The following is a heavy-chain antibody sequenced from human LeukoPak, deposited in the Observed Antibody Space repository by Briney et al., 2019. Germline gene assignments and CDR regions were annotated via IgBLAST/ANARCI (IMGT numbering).Heavy chain of an antibody. D-gene: IGHD4-11*01. Sequence: GGSLRLSCAASEFSVGSNYMTWVRQAPGKGLEWVLLIYSGGCTYYAESVKGRFTITRDNSKNTLYLQMNSRRAEDTAVYYCARGPSAYNNTGGQGTLVTVSS. CDR2: IYSGGCT. CDR3: ARGPSAYNNT. CDR1: EFSVGSNY. V-gene: IGHV3-66*01. J-gene: IGHJ4*02.